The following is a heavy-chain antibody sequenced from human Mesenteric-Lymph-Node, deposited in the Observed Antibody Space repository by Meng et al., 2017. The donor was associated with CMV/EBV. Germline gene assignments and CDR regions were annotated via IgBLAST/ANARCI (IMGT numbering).Heavy chain of an antibody. CDR1: GGSVSRGSYY. CDR2: IDYSEST. CDR3: ARGCDFWTGSYYYYYGMDV. V-gene: IGHV4-61*01. D-gene: IGHD3-3*01. J-gene: IGHJ6*02. Sequence: GSLRLSCTVSGGSVSRGSYYWNWIRQPPGKGLEWIGYIDYSESTKYNPSLKSRVIISVDTSKNQFSLKVSSVTAADTAVYHCARGCDFWTGSYYYYYGMDVWGQGTTVTVSS.